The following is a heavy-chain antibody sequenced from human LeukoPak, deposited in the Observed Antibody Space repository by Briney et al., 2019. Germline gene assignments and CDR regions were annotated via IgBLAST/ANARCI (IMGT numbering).Heavy chain of an antibody. D-gene: IGHD3-10*01. Sequence: TGRSLRLSCAAPGFTFDDYAMHWVRQAPGKGLEWVSGTSWNSGNIDYADSVKGRFTISRDNAKNSLYLQMNSLRAEDMALYYCAKASGSYYYYYIDVWGKGTTVTVSS. CDR2: TSWNSGNI. CDR1: GFTFDDYA. V-gene: IGHV3-9*03. J-gene: IGHJ6*03. CDR3: AKASGSYYYYYIDV.